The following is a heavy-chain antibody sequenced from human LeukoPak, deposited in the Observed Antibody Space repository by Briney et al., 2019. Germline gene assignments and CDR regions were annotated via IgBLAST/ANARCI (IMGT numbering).Heavy chain of an antibody. V-gene: IGHV3-49*04. CDR3: TASDHLYCSSSSCHFYY. J-gene: IGHJ4*02. CDR1: GLTFGDYG. CDR2: IQSKTYGEGT. Sequence: GGSLRLSCTPSGLTFGDYGMSWVRQAPGKGLEWVSFIQSKTYGEGTMYAASVRGRFTISRDDSRSTAYLQMNSLKTEDTAVYYCTASDHLYCSSSSCHFYYWGQGTLVTVAS. D-gene: IGHD2-2*01.